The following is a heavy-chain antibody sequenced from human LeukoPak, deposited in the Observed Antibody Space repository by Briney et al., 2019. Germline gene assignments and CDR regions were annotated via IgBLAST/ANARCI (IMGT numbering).Heavy chain of an antibody. D-gene: IGHD3-9*01. V-gene: IGHV4-38-2*01. CDR2: IYQTRTT. J-gene: IGHJ3*02. Sequence: SETLSLTCGVSGYSISSGYYWGWIRQPPGKGLGWIGTIYQTRTTYYNPSLKSRLAISVDTSKNHFSLKLTSVTAADTAIYYCASGTLTRNAFGIWGQGTMVTVSS. CDR3: ASGTLTRNAFGI. CDR1: GYSISSGYY.